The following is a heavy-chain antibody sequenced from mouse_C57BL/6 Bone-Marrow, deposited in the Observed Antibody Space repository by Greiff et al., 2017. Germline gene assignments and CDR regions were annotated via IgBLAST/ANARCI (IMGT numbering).Heavy chain of an antibody. J-gene: IGHJ1*03. D-gene: IGHD2-4*01. Sequence: VKLVESGAELVRPGASVTLSCKASGYTFTDYEMHWVKQTPVHGLEWIGAIDPETGGTAYNQKFKGKAILTADKSSSTAYMELRSLTSEDSAVYYFTMITRYFDVWGTGTTVTVSS. CDR1: GYTFTDYE. CDR2: IDPETGGT. CDR3: TMITRYFDV. V-gene: IGHV1-15*01.